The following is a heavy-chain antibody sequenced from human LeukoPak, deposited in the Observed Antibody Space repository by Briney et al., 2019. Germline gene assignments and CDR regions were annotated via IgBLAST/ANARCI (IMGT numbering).Heavy chain of an antibody. J-gene: IGHJ4*02. CDR3: ARESDIAVAGTGFDY. D-gene: IGHD6-19*01. Sequence: ASVKVSCKASGYTFTSYYMHWVRQAPGQGLEWMGIINLIGGSTRYAQKFQGRVTTTRDTSTSTVYMELSSLRSEDTAVYYCARESDIAVAGTGFDYWGQGTLVTVSS. CDR2: INLIGGST. CDR1: GYTFTSYY. V-gene: IGHV1-46*01.